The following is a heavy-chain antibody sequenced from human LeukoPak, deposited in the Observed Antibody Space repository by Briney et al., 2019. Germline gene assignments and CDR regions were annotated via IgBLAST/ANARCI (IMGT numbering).Heavy chain of an antibody. J-gene: IGHJ4*02. CDR1: GFTFSSYS. V-gene: IGHV3-21*01. Sequence: GGSLRLSCAASGFTFSSYSMNWVRQAPEKGLEWVSSISSSSSYIYYADSVKGRFTISRDNAKNSLYLQMNSLRAEDTAVYYCARDPSSGDYGPYYFDYWGQGTLVTVSS. CDR2: ISSSSSYI. D-gene: IGHD4-17*01. CDR3: ARDPSSGDYGPYYFDY.